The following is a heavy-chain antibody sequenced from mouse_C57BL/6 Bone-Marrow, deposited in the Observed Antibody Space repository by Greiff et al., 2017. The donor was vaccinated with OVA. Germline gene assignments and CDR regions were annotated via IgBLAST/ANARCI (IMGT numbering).Heavy chain of an antibody. J-gene: IGHJ2*01. V-gene: IGHV1-53*01. CDR2: INPSNGGT. CDR1: GYTFTSYW. CDR3: AREDYYGSSYNY. D-gene: IGHD1-1*01. Sequence: VQLQQPGTELVKPGASVKLSCKASGYTFTSYWMHWVKQRPGQGLEWIGNINPSNGGTNYNEKFKSKATLTVDKSSSTAYMQLSRLTSEDSAIYYCAREDYYGSSYNYWGQGTTLTVSS.